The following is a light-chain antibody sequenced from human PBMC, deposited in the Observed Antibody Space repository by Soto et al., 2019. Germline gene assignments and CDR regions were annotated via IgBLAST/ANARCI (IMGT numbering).Light chain of an antibody. CDR3: SSYTSSSTRV. CDR1: SSDVGGYNY. Sequence: QSALTQPASVSGSPGQSITISCTGTSSDVGGYNYVSWYQQHPGKAPKLMIYDVSNRPSGVSNRFSGSKSGNTASLTNSGLQAEDAADYYCSSYTSSSTRVFGGGTKLTVL. J-gene: IGLJ2*01. V-gene: IGLV2-14*01. CDR2: DVS.